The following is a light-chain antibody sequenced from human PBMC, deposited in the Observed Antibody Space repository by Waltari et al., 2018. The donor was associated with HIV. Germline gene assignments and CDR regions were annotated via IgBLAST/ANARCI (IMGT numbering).Light chain of an antibody. J-gene: IGLJ2*01. CDR3: ASWDDSLGGVV. V-gene: IGLV1-47*01. CDR1: RSNIGSNS. Sequence: QSVLTQPPSASGTPGQRVTFSCSGARSNIGSNSVYWSQKLTGTAPKLLMYGNTERPSGVPDRFSGSKSATSASLAISGLRSEDEAEYYCASWDDSLGGVVFGGGTQLTVL. CDR2: GNT.